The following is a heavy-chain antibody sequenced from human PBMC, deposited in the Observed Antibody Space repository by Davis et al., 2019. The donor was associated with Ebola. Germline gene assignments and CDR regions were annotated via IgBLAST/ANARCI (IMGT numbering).Heavy chain of an antibody. CDR2: ISAYNGNT. CDR1: GYTFTIYG. Sequence: ASVKVSCKASGYTFTIYGISWVRQAPGQGLEWMGWISAYNGNTNYAQKLQGRVTMTTDTSKSTAYMELRSLRSDDTAVYYCARDAFRYSSSLRFGNWFDPWGQGTLVTVSS. V-gene: IGHV1-18*01. J-gene: IGHJ5*02. CDR3: ARDAFRYSSSLRFGNWFDP. D-gene: IGHD6-13*01.